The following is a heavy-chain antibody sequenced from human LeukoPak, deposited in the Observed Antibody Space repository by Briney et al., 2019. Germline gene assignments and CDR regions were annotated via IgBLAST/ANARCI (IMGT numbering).Heavy chain of an antibody. CDR2: IYYSGST. V-gene: IGHV4-30-4*01. CDR3: ARMGDYYDSSGNPKGAFDI. CDR1: GGSISSGDYY. D-gene: IGHD3-22*01. J-gene: IGHJ3*02. Sequence: SQTLSLTCTVSGGSISSGDYYWSWIRQPPGKGLEWIGYIYYSGSTYYNPSLKSRVTISVDTSKNQFSLKLSSVTAADTAVYYCARMGDYYDSSGNPKGAFDIWGQGTMVTVSS.